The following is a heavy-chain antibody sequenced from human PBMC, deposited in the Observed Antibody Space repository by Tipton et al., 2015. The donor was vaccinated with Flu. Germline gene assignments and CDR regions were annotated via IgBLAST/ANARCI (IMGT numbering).Heavy chain of an antibody. CDR1: GGSISNYY. D-gene: IGHD5-24*01. V-gene: IGHV4-59*08. CDR3: ARQQTHGGSWYFFDD. CDR2: HLYSGNA. Sequence: TLSLTCTVSGGSISNYYWSWIRQPPGKALEWIGSHLYSGNAHYSPSLKSRVTIPVDTSNNHFSRKLSAVTAANTGVYYRARQQTHGGSWYFFDDWGQGSLGTV. J-gene: IGHJ4*02.